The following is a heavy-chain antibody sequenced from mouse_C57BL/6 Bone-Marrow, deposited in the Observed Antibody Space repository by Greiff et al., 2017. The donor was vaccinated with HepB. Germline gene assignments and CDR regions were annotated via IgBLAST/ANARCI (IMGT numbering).Heavy chain of an antibody. CDR3: ALLPNYYGSSYYAMDY. V-gene: IGHV5-4*01. CDR2: ISDGGSYT. D-gene: IGHD1-1*01. Sequence: EVQLQESGGGLVKPGGSLKLSCAASGFTFSSYAMSWVRQTPEKRLEWVATISDGGSYTYYPDNVKGRFTISRDNAKNNLYLQMSHLKSEDTAMYYCALLPNYYGSSYYAMDYWGQGTSVTVSS. J-gene: IGHJ4*01. CDR1: GFTFSSYA.